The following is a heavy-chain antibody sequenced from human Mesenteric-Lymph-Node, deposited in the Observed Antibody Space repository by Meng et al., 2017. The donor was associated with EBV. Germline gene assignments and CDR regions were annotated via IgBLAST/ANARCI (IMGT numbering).Heavy chain of an antibody. D-gene: IGHD3-22*01. V-gene: IGHV7-4-1*02. Sequence: QVQRGQLGSELKTPKASVKVPCKASGYTFIGYSINWLRQAPGQGLEWMGYISTSTGNPTYAQGFTGRFVLSLDTSVSTAYLQITSLKAEDTAVYYCARDVDFFGSSGNPRDYWGQGTLVTVSS. CDR2: ISTSTGNP. J-gene: IGHJ4*02. CDR1: GYTFIGYS. CDR3: ARDVDFFGSSGNPRDY.